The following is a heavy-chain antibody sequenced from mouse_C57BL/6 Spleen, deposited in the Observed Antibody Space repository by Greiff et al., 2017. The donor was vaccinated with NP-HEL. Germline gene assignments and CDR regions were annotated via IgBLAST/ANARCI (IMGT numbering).Heavy chain of an antibody. J-gene: IGHJ2*01. CDR1: GYTFTDHT. D-gene: IGHD1-1*01. V-gene: IGHV1-78*01. CDR2: IYPRDGST. CDR3: ARSPYYYGSSSLFDY. Sequence: VQLQQSDAELVKPGASVKISCKVSGYTFTDHTIHWMKQRPEQGLEWIGCIYPRDGSTKYNEKFKGKATLTADKSSSTAYMQLNSLTSEDSAVYLCARSPYYYGSSSLFDYWGQGTTLTVSS.